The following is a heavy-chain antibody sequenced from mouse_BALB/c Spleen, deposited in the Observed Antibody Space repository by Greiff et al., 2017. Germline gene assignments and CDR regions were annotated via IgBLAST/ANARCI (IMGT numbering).Heavy chain of an antibody. Sequence: EVKLEESGGDLVKPGGSLKLSCAASGFTFSSYGMSWVRQTPDKRLAWVATISSGGSYTYYPDSVKGRFTISRDNAKNTLYLQMSSLKSEDTAMYYCASDYDYAMDYWGQGTSVTVSS. CDR1: GFTFSSYG. CDR2: ISSGGSYT. CDR3: ASDYDYAMDY. D-gene: IGHD2-4*01. J-gene: IGHJ4*01. V-gene: IGHV5-6*02.